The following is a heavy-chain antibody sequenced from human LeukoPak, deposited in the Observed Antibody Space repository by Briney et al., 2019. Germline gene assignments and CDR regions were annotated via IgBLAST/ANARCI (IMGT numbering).Heavy chain of an antibody. D-gene: IGHD5-18*01. J-gene: IGHJ6*02. CDR2: IYSGGST. Sequence: GGSLRLSCAASGFTVSSNYMSWVRQAPGKGLEWVSVIYSGGSTYYADSVKGRFTISRHNSKNTLYLQMNSLRAEDTAVYYCARDYRYRADTAMVNYYYYGMDVWGQGTTVTASS. CDR3: ARDYRYRADTAMVNYYYYGMDV. V-gene: IGHV3-53*04. CDR1: GFTVSSNY.